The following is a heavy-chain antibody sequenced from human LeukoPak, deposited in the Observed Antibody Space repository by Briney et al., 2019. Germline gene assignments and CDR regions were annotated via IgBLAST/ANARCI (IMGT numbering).Heavy chain of an antibody. CDR2: INPNSGGT. V-gene: IGHV1-2*02. CDR3: ARDRGHRGGSFTGYFDY. J-gene: IGHJ4*02. Sequence: ASVKVSCKASGYTFTGYYMHWVRQAPGQGLEWMGWINPNSGGTNYAQKFQGRVTMTRDTSISTAYMELSRLRSDDTAVYYCARDRGHRGGSFTGYFDYWGQATLVTVSS. CDR1: GYTFTGYY. D-gene: IGHD2-15*01.